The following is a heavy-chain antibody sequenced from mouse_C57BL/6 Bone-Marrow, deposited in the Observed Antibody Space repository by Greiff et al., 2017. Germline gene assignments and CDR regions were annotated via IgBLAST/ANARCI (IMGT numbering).Heavy chain of an antibody. Sequence: VQLQQSGPELVKPGDSVKISCKASGYSFTGYFMNWVMQSPGKSLEWIGRINPSNGDTFYNQKFKGKATLTVDKSSSTAHMELRSLTSEDSAVYYWARAGATVVAVRDYAMDYWGQGTSVTVSS. CDR2: INPSNGDT. V-gene: IGHV1-20*01. J-gene: IGHJ4*01. CDR1: GYSFTGYF. CDR3: ARAGATVVAVRDYAMDY. D-gene: IGHD1-1*01.